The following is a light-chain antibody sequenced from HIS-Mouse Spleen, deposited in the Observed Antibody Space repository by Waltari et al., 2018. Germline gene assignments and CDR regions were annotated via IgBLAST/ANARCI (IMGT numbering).Light chain of an antibody. J-gene: IGKJ1*01. CDR3: QQYGSSPPT. V-gene: IGKV3-20*01. CDR1: QSVSSSY. CDR2: GAS. Sequence: EIVLTQSPGTLSLSPGERAPLPCRASQSVSSSYLAWYQQKPGQAPRLLLYGASSRATGIPDRFSGSGSGTDFTLTISRLEPEDFAVYYCQQYGSSPPTFGQGTKVEIK.